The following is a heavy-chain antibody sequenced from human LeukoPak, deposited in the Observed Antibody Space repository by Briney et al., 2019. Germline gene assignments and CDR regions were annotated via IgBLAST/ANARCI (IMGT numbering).Heavy chain of an antibody. D-gene: IGHD3-22*01. J-gene: IGHJ5*02. Sequence: ASVKVSCKASGYTFTSYDINWVRQATGQGLEWMGWMNPNSGNTGYAQKFQGRVTITRNTSISTAYVELSSLRSEDTAVYYCARHYYYDSSGYPIPGNWFDPWGQGTLVTVSS. V-gene: IGHV1-8*03. CDR3: ARHYYYDSSGYPIPGNWFDP. CDR2: MNPNSGNT. CDR1: GYTFTSYD.